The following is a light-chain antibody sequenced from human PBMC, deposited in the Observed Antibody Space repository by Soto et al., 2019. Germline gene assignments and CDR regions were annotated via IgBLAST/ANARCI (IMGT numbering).Light chain of an antibody. CDR2: DAS. CDR3: QQRSNWPLT. V-gene: IGKV3-11*01. J-gene: IGKJ4*01. Sequence: ESGLRQSPATLALSPGERATLSCRASQSVSSYLAWYQQKPGQAPRLLIYDASNRATGIPARFSGSGSGTDFTLTISSLEPEDFAVYYCQQRSNWPLTFGGGTKVDIK. CDR1: QSVSSY.